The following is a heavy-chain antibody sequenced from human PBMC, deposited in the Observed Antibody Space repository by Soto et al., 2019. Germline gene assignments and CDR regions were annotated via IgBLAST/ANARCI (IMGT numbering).Heavy chain of an antibody. Sequence: SVKLSCTASGSPFTSYGISWVRQAPGQGLEWMGWISAYNGNTNHAQKLQGRVTMTTDTSTSTAYMELRSLRSDDTAVYYCARDYGGNSENFDYWGQGTLVTVSS. CDR2: ISAYNGNT. J-gene: IGHJ4*02. D-gene: IGHD4-17*01. CDR3: ARDYGGNSENFDY. V-gene: IGHV1-18*04. CDR1: GSPFTSYG.